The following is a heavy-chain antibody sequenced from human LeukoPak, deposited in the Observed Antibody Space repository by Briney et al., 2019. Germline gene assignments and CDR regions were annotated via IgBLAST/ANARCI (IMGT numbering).Heavy chain of an antibody. CDR3: AGGSYCDY. CDR2: ISYDGSNK. D-gene: IGHD3-16*01. V-gene: IGHV3-30*03. CDR1: GFTFSSYG. J-gene: IGHJ4*02. Sequence: GGPLILSCAASGFTFSSYGMHWVRQAPGKGLEWVAVISYDGSNKYYADSVKGRFTISRDNSKNTLYLQMNSLRAEDTAVYYCAGGSYCDYWGQGTLVTVSS.